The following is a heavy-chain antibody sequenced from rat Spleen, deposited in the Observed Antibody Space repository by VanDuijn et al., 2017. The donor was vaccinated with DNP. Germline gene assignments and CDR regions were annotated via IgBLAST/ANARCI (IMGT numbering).Heavy chain of an antibody. D-gene: IGHD1-11*01. CDR1: GFTFSDYW. V-gene: IGHV5-58*01. Sequence: EVQLVESGGGLVQPGRSLKLSCAASGFTFSDYWMYWIRQAPGKGLEWVASINTDGGSTFYPDSVKGRFTISRDNAEDTLYLQMNSLRSEDTATYYCAKDRHGGFAMDAWGQGTSVTVSS. CDR3: AKDRHGGFAMDA. J-gene: IGHJ4*01. CDR2: INTDGGST.